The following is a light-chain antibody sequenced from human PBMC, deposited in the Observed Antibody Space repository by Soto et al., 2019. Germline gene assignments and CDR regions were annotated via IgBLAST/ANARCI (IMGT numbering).Light chain of an antibody. CDR2: AAS. CDR3: LQHNSYPLT. CDR1: QDINNY. J-gene: IGKJ4*01. Sequence: DIQMTQSPSAMSASVGDRVTITCRASQDINNYLVWFQQKPGTVPKRLIYAASSLQSGVPSRFNGSRSGKEFTLTILSLQPEDFATYYCLQHNSYPLTFGGGTKVEIK. V-gene: IGKV1-17*03.